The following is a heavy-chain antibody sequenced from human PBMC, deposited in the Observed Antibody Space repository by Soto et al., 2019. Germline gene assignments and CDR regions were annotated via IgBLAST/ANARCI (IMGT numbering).Heavy chain of an antibody. V-gene: IGHV3-30-3*01. J-gene: IGHJ4*02. D-gene: IGHD6-19*01. CDR3: ARERSLAVAAPGY. CDR1: GFTLSSYT. Sequence: QVQLVESGGGVVQPGRSLRLSCAASGFTLSSYTMYGVRQAPGKGLEWVASTSSDGINEYYADSAKGRFTISRDNSKNTLFVQMNSLRAEDSAMYFCARERSLAVAAPGYWGQGTLVTVSS. CDR2: TSSDGINE.